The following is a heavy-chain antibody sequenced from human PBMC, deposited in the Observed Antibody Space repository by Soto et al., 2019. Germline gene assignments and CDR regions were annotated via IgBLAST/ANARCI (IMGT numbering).Heavy chain of an antibody. J-gene: IGHJ4*02. D-gene: IGHD6-19*01. V-gene: IGHV4-59*01. CDR1: GGSISSYY. CDR2: IYYSGST. CDR3: ARDLPTYSSGWDYFDY. Sequence: QVQLQESGPGLVKPSETLSLTCTVSGGSISSYYWSWIRQPPGKGLEWIGYIYYSGSTNYNPSLRSRVTISVDTSKNQFSLKLSSVTAADTAVYYCARDLPTYSSGWDYFDYWGQGTLVTVSS.